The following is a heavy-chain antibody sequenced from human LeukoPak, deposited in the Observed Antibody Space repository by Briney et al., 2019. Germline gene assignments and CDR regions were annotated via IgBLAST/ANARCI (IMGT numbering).Heavy chain of an antibody. CDR2: IWYDGSNK. D-gene: IGHD3-22*01. V-gene: IGHV3-33*01. J-gene: IGHJ4*02. CDR3: ARDRDYYDSSGLCYFDF. CDR1: GFTFSSYG. Sequence: GGSLRLSCAASGFTFSSYGMHWVRQAPGKGLEWVAIIWYDGSNKYYADSVKGRFTISRDNSKNTLYLQMNSLRAEDTAVYYCARDRDYYDSSGLCYFDFWGQGTLVTFSS.